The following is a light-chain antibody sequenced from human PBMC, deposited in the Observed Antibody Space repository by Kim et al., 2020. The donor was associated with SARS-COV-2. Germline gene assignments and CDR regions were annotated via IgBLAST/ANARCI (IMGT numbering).Light chain of an antibody. J-gene: IGKJ1*01. CDR1: QGISNS. CDR3: QKYNAAPWT. CDR2: DAS. Sequence: AYVGDRVTIACRASQGISNSLAWYQQKPGNGPKVLGYDASALHSGDPSRFSGSGSGTDFTLTISSLQPEDAATYYCQKYNAAPWTFGQGTKVEIK. V-gene: IGKV1-27*01.